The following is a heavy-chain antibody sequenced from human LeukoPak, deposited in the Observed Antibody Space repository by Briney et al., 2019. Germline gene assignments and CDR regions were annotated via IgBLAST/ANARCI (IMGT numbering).Heavy chain of an antibody. D-gene: IGHD3-22*01. CDR3: ARSPPGGGYYYPVDY. CDR2: IYYSGTT. V-gene: IGHV4-61*01. J-gene: IGHJ4*02. CDR1: GGSFSSGNYY. Sequence: SQTLSLTCSVSGGSFSSGNYYWSWIRQPPGKGLEWIGHIYYSGTTDYNPSLKSRVTISVDTSKNQFSLKLSSVAAADTAVYYCARSPPGGGYYYPVDYWGQGTLVTVSS.